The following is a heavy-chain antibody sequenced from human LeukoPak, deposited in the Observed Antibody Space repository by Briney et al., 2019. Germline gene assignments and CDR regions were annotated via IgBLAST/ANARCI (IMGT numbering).Heavy chain of an antibody. V-gene: IGHV1-2*02. J-gene: IGHJ3*01. CDR3: ATSRRYYYDSSGLDSFDV. CDR2: INPNSGGT. CDR1: GYTFTGYY. Sequence: ASVKVSCKASGYTFTGYYMHWVRQAPGQGLEWMGWINPNSGGTNYAQKFQGRVTMTRDTSISTAYMELSRLRSDDTALYYCATSRRYYYDSSGLDSFDVWGQGTMVTVSS. D-gene: IGHD3-22*01.